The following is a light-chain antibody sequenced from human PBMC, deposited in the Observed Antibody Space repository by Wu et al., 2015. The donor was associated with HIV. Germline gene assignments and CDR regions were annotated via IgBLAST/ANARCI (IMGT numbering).Light chain of an antibody. J-gene: IGKJ5*01. CDR1: QSVSSY. CDR2: DAS. Sequence: EIVLTQSPVTLSLSPGERATLSCRASQSVSSYLAWYQQKPGQAPRLLIYDASNRATGIPARFSGSGSGTDFTLTISSVEPEDFAVYYCQQRSNWLSITFGQGTRLEIK. CDR3: QQRSNWLSIT. V-gene: IGKV3-11*01.